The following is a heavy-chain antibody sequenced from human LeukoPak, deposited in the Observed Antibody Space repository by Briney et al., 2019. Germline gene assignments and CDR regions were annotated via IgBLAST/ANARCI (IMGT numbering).Heavy chain of an antibody. V-gene: IGHV3-20*04. Sequence: GGSLRLSCTASGFTFNDFGMNWVRQIPGKGLEWVSGINWNGDSIGYAASVKGRFTVSGDNAKNTLYLQMNSLGVDDTAIYYCARAIDFYDSSGYQAYFAYWGQGTPVTVSS. CDR2: INWNGDSI. J-gene: IGHJ4*02. CDR1: GFTFNDFG. D-gene: IGHD3-22*01. CDR3: ARAIDFYDSSGYQAYFAY.